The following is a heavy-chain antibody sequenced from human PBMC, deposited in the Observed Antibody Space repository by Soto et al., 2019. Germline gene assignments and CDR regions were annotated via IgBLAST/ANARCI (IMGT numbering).Heavy chain of an antibody. CDR2: IIPILGIA. D-gene: IGHD3-10*01. V-gene: IGHV1-69*08. CDR1: GGTFSSYT. J-gene: IGHJ6*02. CDR3: ARDYYGSGSDDYYYGMDV. Sequence: QVQLVQSGAEVKKPGSSVKVSCKASGGTFSSYTISWVRQAPGQGLEWMGRIIPILGIANYAQKFQGRVTITADKSTSTAYMELSSPRSEDTAVYYCARDYYGSGSDDYYYGMDVWGQGTTVTVSS.